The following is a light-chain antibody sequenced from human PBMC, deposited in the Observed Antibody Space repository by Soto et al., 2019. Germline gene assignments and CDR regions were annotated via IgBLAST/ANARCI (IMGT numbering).Light chain of an antibody. J-gene: IGKJ3*01. V-gene: IGKV3-11*01. CDR1: QRVSSS. Sequence: EIVLTQSPDTLSLSPGERATLSCRASQRVSSSLAWYQQKPGQAPRLLIYDASNRATGIPARFSGSGSGTDFALTISSLEPEDFEVYYCQQRSNWPPEVTFGPGTKVDIK. CDR3: QQRSNWPPEVT. CDR2: DAS.